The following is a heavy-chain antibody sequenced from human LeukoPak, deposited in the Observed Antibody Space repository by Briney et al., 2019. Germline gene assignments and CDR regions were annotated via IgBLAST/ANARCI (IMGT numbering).Heavy chain of an antibody. V-gene: IGHV3-74*01. J-gene: IGHJ4*02. CDR1: GFTFSSYW. CDR2: INSDGSST. CDR3: ARGRLLPYYFDY. Sequence: AGGSLRLSCAASGFTFSSYWMHWVRQAPGKGLVWVSRINSDGSSTSYADSVKGRFTISRDNAKNTLYLQMNSLRAEDTAVYYCARGRLLPYYFDYWGQGTLVPVSS. D-gene: IGHD2-21*01.